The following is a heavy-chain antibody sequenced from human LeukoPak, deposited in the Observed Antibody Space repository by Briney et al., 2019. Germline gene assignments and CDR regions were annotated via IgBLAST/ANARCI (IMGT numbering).Heavy chain of an antibody. Sequence: ASVKASCKTSGYTFITYGINWVRQAPGQGLEWMGWISPDNGNTNYAQKFHDRVTMTTDSSTTTAYMELKSLRSDDTAVYYCARDRTVVPAATPDYWGQGTLVTVSS. D-gene: IGHD2-2*01. J-gene: IGHJ4*02. V-gene: IGHV1-18*01. CDR1: GYTFITYG. CDR3: ARDRTVVPAATPDY. CDR2: ISPDNGNT.